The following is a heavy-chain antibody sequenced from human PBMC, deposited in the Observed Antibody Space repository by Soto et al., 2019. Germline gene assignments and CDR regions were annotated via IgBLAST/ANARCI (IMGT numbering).Heavy chain of an antibody. D-gene: IGHD2-21*01. Sequence: QLQLQESGPGLVKPSETLSLTCTVSGGPVTSSSSHWGWIRQPPGKGLEWIGNIYYKESPYYNPSLKSRVTISIDTPKNQFSLKLTSVTATDTDVYYCAGRVYCGGGCYSFYNWGQGTLVTVSS. J-gene: IGHJ4*02. V-gene: IGHV4-39*01. CDR1: GGPVTSSSSH. CDR3: AGRVYCGGGCYSFYN. CDR2: IYYKESP.